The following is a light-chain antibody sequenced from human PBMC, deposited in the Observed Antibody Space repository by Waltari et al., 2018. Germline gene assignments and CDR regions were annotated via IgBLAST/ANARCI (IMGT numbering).Light chain of an antibody. Sequence: DIQMTQSPSTLSASVGDRITITCRTSQSVKNNLAWYQQKPGKAPKVLIHKASRLEGGVPSRFSGSGYGTEFTLTISSLQPDDFATYYCQEYDSLPVTFSGGTRVEIK. V-gene: IGKV1-5*03. CDR3: QEYDSLPVT. J-gene: IGKJ4*01. CDR1: QSVKNN. CDR2: KAS.